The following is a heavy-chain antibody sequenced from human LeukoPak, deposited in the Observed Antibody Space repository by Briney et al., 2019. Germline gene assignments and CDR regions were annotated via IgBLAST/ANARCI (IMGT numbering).Heavy chain of an antibody. CDR1: GFTFSSYA. CDR2: ISGSGGST. V-gene: IGHV3-23*01. Sequence: HLGGSLRLSCAASGFTFSSYAMSWVRQAPGKGLEWVSAISGSGGSTYYADSVKGRFTISRDNSKNTLYLQMNSLRAEDTAVYYCAKDRDYGGAFDYWGQGTLVTASS. D-gene: IGHD4-23*01. CDR3: AKDRDYGGAFDY. J-gene: IGHJ4*02.